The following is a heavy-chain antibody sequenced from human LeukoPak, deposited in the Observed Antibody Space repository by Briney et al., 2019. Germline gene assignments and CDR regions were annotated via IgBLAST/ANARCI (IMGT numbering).Heavy chain of an antibody. V-gene: IGHV3-7*01. CDR1: GFRFSDDW. CDR3: ASGMTEFDY. CDR2: IKEDGAEK. J-gene: IGHJ4*02. Sequence: GGSLRLSCAASGFRFSDDWMSWVRQGPGKGLEWVANIKEDGAEKYYVESVKGRFTIFRDNAKHSLHLQMNSLRVEDTAVYYCASGMTEFDYWGQGTLVTVSS.